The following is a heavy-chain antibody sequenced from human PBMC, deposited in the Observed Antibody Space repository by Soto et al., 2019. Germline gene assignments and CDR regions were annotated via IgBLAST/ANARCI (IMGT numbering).Heavy chain of an antibody. V-gene: IGHV1-69*01. D-gene: IGHD3-22*01. Sequence: QVHLLLQSGAEVKKPGSSVKVSCKASGGTPSNSAISWVRQAPGQGLEWMGGIIPVFGLVKYAQNFQGRVTSIAGESTNTAYMGLSSLRPEDTAVYYCAGGRIVVVGSRAYYGMDVWGQGTTVTVSS. CDR3: AGGRIVVVGSRAYYGMDV. J-gene: IGHJ6*02. CDR2: IIPVFGLV. CDR1: GGTPSNSA.